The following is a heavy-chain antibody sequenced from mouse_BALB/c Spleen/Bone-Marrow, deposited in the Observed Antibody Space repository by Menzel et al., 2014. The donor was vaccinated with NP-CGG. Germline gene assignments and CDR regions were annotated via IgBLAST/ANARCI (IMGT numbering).Heavy chain of an antibody. J-gene: IGHJ2*01. CDR2: ISNGGGST. V-gene: IGHV5-12*01. D-gene: IGHD1-1*02. CDR3: ARGGLWSSFDY. CDR1: GFTFSDYY. Sequence: DVQLQESGGGLVQPGGSLKLSCAPSGFTFSDYYMYWVRQTPEKRLEWVAYISNGGGSTYYPDTVKGRFTISRDNAKNTLYLQMSRLKSEDTAMYYCARGGLWSSFDYWGQGTTLTASS.